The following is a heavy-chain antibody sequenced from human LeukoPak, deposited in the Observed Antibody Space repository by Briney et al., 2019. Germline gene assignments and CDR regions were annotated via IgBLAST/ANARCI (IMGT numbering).Heavy chain of an antibody. J-gene: IGHJ4*02. Sequence: KPSETLTLTCAVYGGSFSGYYWSWIRQPPGKALEWIGEINHSGSTDYNPSLKSRVTISVDTSKNQFSLKLSSVTAADTAVYYCAREISSAHYFDYWGQGTLVTVSS. CDR3: AREISSAHYFDY. V-gene: IGHV4-34*01. CDR1: GGSFSGYY. CDR2: INHSGST.